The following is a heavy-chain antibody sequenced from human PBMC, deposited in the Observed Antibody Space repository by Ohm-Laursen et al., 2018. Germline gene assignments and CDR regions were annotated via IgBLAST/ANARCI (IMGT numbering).Heavy chain of an antibody. CDR2: ISGSGGST. D-gene: IGHD3-3*01. CDR3: AKNQVPYYDFWSGYQLPLDY. Sequence: SLRLSCTASGFTFSSYAMSWVRQAPGKGLEWVSAISGSGGSTYYADSVKGRFTISRDNSKNTLYLQMNSLRAEDTAVYYCAKNQVPYYDFWSGYQLPLDYWGQGTLVTVSS. V-gene: IGHV3-23*01. J-gene: IGHJ4*02. CDR1: GFTFSSYA.